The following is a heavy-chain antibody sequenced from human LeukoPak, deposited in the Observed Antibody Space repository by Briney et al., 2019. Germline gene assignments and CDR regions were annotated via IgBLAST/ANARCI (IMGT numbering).Heavy chain of an antibody. Sequence: GGSLRLSCAASGFTFSSYAMSWVRQAPGKGLEWVAVISYDGSNKYYADSVKGRFTISRDNSKNTLYLRMNSLRAEDTAVYYCAKDLSKSDFWSGYPYGMDVWGQGTTVTVSS. CDR2: ISYDGSNK. J-gene: IGHJ6*02. CDR3: AKDLSKSDFWSGYPYGMDV. D-gene: IGHD3-3*01. CDR1: GFTFSSYA. V-gene: IGHV3-30*18.